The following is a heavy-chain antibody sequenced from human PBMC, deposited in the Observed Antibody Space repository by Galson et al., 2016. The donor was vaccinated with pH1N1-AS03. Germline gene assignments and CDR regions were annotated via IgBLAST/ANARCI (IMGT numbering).Heavy chain of an antibody. J-gene: IGHJ3*02. D-gene: IGHD3-3*01. CDR2: INHSGST. CDR3: ARRFVERLVDDLSEAFDM. Sequence: TLSLTCAVYGGSFNNYYWNWIRQSPGKGLEWVGEINHSGSTDYNPSLKSRVTISIDKPKNHFSLKLTSVTAADTAVYFRARRFVERLVDDLSEAFDMWGQGTMVTVSS. V-gene: IGHV4-34*01. CDR1: GGSFNNYY.